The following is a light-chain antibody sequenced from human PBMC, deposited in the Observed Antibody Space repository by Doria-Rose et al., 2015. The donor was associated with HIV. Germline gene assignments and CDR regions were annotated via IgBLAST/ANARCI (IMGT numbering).Light chain of an antibody. V-gene: IGKV3-20*01. CDR3: HQYASSRT. CDR2: GAS. CDR1: QSVSANY. J-gene: IGKJ1*01. Sequence: TQSPGTLSLSPGERATLSCRASQSVSANYLAWYQQRPDKSPRHLIYGASSRSTDITDRFSGSGSGTDFTLTISRLEPEDFAVYYCHQYASSRTFGQGTKVEIK.